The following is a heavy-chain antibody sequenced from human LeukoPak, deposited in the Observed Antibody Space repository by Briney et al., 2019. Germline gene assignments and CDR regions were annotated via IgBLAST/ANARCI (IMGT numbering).Heavy chain of an antibody. CDR3: AREILYDSTGYYL. CDR1: GGSISSSSSY. V-gene: IGHV4-39*07. Sequence: PSETLSLTCTVSGGSISSSSSYWVWIRQPPGKGLEWIGSIYYSGSTYYNPSLNIRVTISVDTSKNQFSLNLRSVTAADTAVYYCAREILYDSTGYYLWGQGTLVTVSS. CDR2: IYYSGST. J-gene: IGHJ1*01. D-gene: IGHD3-22*01.